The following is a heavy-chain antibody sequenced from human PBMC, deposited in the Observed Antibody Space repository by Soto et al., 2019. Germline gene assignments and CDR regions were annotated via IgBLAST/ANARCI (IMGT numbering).Heavy chain of an antibody. CDR3: ARDMNDFWSGPGYNWFDP. CDR2: IYTSGST. J-gene: IGHJ5*02. Sequence: NPSETLSLTCTVSGGSISSYYWSWIRQPAGKGLEWIGRIYTSGSTNYNPSLKSRVTMSVDTSKNQFSLKLSSVTAADTAVYYCARDMNDFWSGPGYNWFDPWGQGTLVTVSS. D-gene: IGHD3-3*01. V-gene: IGHV4-4*07. CDR1: GGSISSYY.